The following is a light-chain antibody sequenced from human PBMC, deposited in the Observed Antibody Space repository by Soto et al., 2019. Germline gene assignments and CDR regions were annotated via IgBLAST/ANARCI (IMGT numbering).Light chain of an antibody. CDR2: KAS. Sequence: DIQMTQSPSTLSASVGDSVSINCRASQSISAWLAWYQQKPGKAPRLLIYKASTLEIGVPSRFSGSGSGTEFTLTISSLQPDDVAIYYCQQYNDYSWTFGQGTKVE. CDR1: QSISAW. CDR3: QQYNDYSWT. J-gene: IGKJ1*01. V-gene: IGKV1-5*03.